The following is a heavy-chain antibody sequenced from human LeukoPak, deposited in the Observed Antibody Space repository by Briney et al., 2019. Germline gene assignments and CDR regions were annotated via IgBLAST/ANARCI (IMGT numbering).Heavy chain of an antibody. D-gene: IGHD3-22*01. CDR1: GGTFSSYA. Sequence: SVKVSCKASGGTFSSYAISWVRQAPGQGLEWMGGIIPIFGTANYAQKFQGRVTITADESTSTAYMELSSLRSEDTAVYYCARTQTMMGAFDIWGQGTMVTVSS. J-gene: IGHJ3*02. CDR3: ARTQTMMGAFDI. CDR2: IIPIFGTA. V-gene: IGHV1-69*13.